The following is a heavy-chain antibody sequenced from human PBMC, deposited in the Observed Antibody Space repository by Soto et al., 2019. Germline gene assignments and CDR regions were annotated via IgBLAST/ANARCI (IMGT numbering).Heavy chain of an antibody. Sequence: QVQLQESGPGLVKPSQTLSLTCTVSGGSISSGDYYWRWIRQPPGKGLQWIGYIYSSGSTYYNPSLKCRVTISLDTSKNQFSLKLSSVTAADAVVYYCARVTTISIFTFDYWGQGTLVTVSS. CDR3: ARVTTISIFTFDY. D-gene: IGHD4-17*01. CDR2: IYSSGST. CDR1: GGSISSGDYY. V-gene: IGHV4-30-4*01. J-gene: IGHJ4*02.